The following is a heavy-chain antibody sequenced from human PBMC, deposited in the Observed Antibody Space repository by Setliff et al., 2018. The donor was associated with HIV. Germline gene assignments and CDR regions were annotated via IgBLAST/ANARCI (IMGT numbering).Heavy chain of an antibody. V-gene: IGHV1-8*02. Sequence: ASVKVSCKASGYTFTSYVLNWVRQAPGQGLEWMGWMNPNYVNAGYAEKFEGRVTMTSNTRTTTVYMELSSLRSEDTAVYYCARSKTYYYDSSGIYDDYNYYGMDVWGQGTTVTVSS. CDR1: GYTFTSYV. D-gene: IGHD3-22*01. CDR2: MNPNYVNA. CDR3: ARSKTYYYDSSGIYDDYNYYGMDV. J-gene: IGHJ6*02.